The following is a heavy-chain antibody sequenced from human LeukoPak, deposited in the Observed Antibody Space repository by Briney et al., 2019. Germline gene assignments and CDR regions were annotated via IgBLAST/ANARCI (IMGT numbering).Heavy chain of an antibody. J-gene: IGHJ4*02. CDR2: ISSGSSYI. CDR3: ARISRCSAGTCYSDY. Sequence: GGSLRLSCAAPGFTFSSYSMNWVRQAPGKGLEWVSSISSGSSYIYYADSLKGRFAISRDNAKNSLYLQMNSLRAEDTAVYYCARISRCSAGTCYSDYWGQGTLVTVSS. D-gene: IGHD2-15*01. V-gene: IGHV3-21*01. CDR1: GFTFSSYS.